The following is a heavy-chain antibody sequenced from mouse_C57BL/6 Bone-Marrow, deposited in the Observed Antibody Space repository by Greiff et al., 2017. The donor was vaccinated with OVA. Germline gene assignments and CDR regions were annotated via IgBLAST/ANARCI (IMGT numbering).Heavy chain of an antibody. CDR1: GYTFTDYY. V-gene: IGHV1-19*01. J-gene: IGHJ2*01. CDR2: INPYNGGT. D-gene: IGHD2-3*01. Sequence: EVKLVESGPVLVKPGASVKMSCKASGYTFTDYYMNWVQQSHGKSLEWIGVINPYNGGTSYNQKFKGKATLTVDKSSSTAYMELNSRTSEDSAVYYCARDGFLYYFDYWGQGTTLKVAS. CDR3: ARDGFLYYFDY.